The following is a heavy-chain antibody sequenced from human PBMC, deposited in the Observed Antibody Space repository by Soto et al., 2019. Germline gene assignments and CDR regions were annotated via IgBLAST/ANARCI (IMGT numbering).Heavy chain of an antibody. CDR2: INHSGST. CDR1: GGSFSGYY. D-gene: IGHD2-8*02. J-gene: IGHJ4*02. V-gene: IGHV4-34*01. CDR3: ARDKITGLFDY. Sequence: QVQLQQWGAGLLKPSETLSLTCAVYGGSFSGYYWTWIRQPPGTGLEWIGEINHSGSTNYNPSLKRRVTISVDTSKNQFSMKLTSVTAAETAVYNCARDKITGLFDYWGQGTLVTVSS.